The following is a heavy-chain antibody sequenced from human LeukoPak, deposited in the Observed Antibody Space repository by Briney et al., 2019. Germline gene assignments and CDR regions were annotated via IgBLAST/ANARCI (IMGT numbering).Heavy chain of an antibody. J-gene: IGHJ4*02. CDR1: GFTFSNYA. CDR2: VSYDGTNK. V-gene: IGHV3-30*04. D-gene: IGHD5-18*01. Sequence: GRYLRLYCAASGFTFSNYAMHWVRQAPGKGLEWLAIVSYDGTNKYSADSVKGRFTISRDNSKNMVFLQVNSLRAEDTAVYYCARDHGYTYSKDRFDYWGQGTLVTVSS. CDR3: ARDHGYTYSKDRFDY.